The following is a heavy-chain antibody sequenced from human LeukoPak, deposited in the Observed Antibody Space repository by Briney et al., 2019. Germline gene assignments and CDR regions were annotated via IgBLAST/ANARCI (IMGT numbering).Heavy chain of an antibody. Sequence: GASVKVSCKTSGYTFARHWMHWVRQAPGQGLECMGIINPNGGTTNFAQKFQGRVTMTTDTSTSTVYMELSSLTSEDTAVYYCARDHSNEMCGGGCYASWFDPWGQGTLVTVSS. CDR3: ARDHSNEMCGGGCYASWFDP. J-gene: IGHJ5*02. CDR2: INPNGGTT. D-gene: IGHD2-21*02. CDR1: GYTFARHW. V-gene: IGHV1-46*01.